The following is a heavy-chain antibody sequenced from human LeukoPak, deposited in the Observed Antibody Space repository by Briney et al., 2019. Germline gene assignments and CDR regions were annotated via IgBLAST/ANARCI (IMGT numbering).Heavy chain of an antibody. CDR1: GFTVSSNY. Sequence: GGSLGLSCAASGFTVSSNYMSWVRQAPGKGLEWVSVIYSGGSTYYADSVKGRFTISRDNSKNTLYLQMNSLRAEDTAMYYCARSWSSPYYFDYWGQGTLVTVSS. CDR3: ARSWSSPYYFDY. V-gene: IGHV3-53*01. CDR2: IYSGGST. J-gene: IGHJ4*02. D-gene: IGHD2-8*02.